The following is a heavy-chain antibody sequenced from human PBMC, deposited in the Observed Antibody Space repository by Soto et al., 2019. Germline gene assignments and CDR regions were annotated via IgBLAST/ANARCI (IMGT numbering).Heavy chain of an antibody. CDR2: IYYSGST. J-gene: IGHJ4*02. V-gene: IGHV4-59*12. D-gene: IGHD1-26*01. CDR1: GGSISSYY. CDR3: ARGPGVGAPADFDY. Sequence: SETLSLTCTVSGGSISSYYWSWIRQPPGKGLEWIGYIYYSGSTNYNPSLKSRVTISVDTSKNQFSLKRSSVTAADTAVYYCARGPGVGAPADFDYWGQGTLVTVSS.